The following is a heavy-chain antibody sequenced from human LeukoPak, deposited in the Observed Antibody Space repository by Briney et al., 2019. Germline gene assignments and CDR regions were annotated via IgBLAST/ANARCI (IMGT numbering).Heavy chain of an antibody. CDR1: GFTFDDYA. J-gene: IGHJ4*02. CDR3: AKANAHYYGSGNIDY. CDR2: ISWNSGSI. D-gene: IGHD3-10*01. V-gene: IGHV3-9*03. Sequence: PGGSLRLPCAASGFTFDDYAMHWVRQAPGKGLEWVSGISWNSGSIGYADSVKGRFTISRDNAKNSLYLQMNSLRAEDMALYYCAKANAHYYGSGNIDYWGQGTLVTVSS.